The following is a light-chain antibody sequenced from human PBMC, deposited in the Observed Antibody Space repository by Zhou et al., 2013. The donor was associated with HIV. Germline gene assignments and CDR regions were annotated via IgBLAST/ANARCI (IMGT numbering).Light chain of an antibody. CDR3: QKYGTAPRT. J-gene: IGKJ1*01. Sequence: QMTQSPPSVSASIGQSVTINCRASQDIGNNVCWFQVRPGKAPKRLIYDASILQSGVPSRFNGSGSGSEFILTISSLQPEDSATYYCQKYGTAPRTFGQGTKVVIK. V-gene: IGKV1-17*01. CDR1: QDIGNN. CDR2: DAS.